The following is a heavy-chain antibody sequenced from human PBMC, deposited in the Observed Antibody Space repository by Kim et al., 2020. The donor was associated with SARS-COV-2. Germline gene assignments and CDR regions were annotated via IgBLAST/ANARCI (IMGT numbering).Heavy chain of an antibody. D-gene: IGHD4-17*01. J-gene: IGHJ5*02. CDR3: ARDLRSVPSPHSRFDP. CDR2: IIPIFGTA. Sequence: SVKVSCKASGGTFSSYAISWVRQAPGQGLEWMGGIIPIFGTANYAQKFQGRVTITADESTSTAYMELSSLRSEDTAVYYCARDLRSVPSPHSRFDPWGQGTLVTVSS. CDR1: GGTFSSYA. V-gene: IGHV1-69*13.